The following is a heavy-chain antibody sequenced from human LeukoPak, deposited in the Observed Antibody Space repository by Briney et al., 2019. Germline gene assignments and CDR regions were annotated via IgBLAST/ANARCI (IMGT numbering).Heavy chain of an antibody. D-gene: IGHD6-19*01. CDR2: VSGSGDRI. V-gene: IGHV3-23*01. J-gene: IGHJ3*02. CDR3: AKGPQWATGVAFDI. CDR1: GFTFNNYA. Sequence: HAGGSLRLSCAASGFTFNNYAMNWVRRAPGKGLEWVSFVSGSGDRIYYAGSVKGRFTISRDNSKDTLYLQMNSLRAEDTALYYCAKGPQWATGVAFDIWGQGTMVTVSS.